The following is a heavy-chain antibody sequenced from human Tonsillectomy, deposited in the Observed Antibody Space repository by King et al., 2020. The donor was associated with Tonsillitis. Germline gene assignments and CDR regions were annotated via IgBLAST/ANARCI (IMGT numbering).Heavy chain of an antibody. CDR3: AKDLSGSH. D-gene: IGHD3-9*01. V-gene: IGHV3-30*18. J-gene: IGHJ4*02. CDR1: GFTFSNYG. CDR2: ISYDGSNE. Sequence: VQLVESGGGVVQPGRSLRLSCAASGFTFSNYGMHWVRQAPGKGLEWVAVISYDGSNEYYADSVKGRFTISRDNSKNTLYLQMNSLRAEDTAVYYCAKDLSGSHWGQGPLVTVPS.